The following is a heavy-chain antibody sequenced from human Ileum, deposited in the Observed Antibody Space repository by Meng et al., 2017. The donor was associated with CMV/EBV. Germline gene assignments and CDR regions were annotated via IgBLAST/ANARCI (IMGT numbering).Heavy chain of an antibody. CDR3: ARIGREGYCSSTSCYASYYYYGMDV. D-gene: IGHD2-2*01. J-gene: IGHJ6*02. V-gene: IGHV3-21*01. CDR1: GFTFSSYS. Sequence: GGSLRLSCAASGFTFSSYSMNWVRQAPGKGLEGVSSISSSSSYIYYADSVKGRFTISRDNAKNSLYLQMNSLRAEDTAVYYCARIGREGYCSSTSCYASYYYYGMDVWGQGTTVTVSS. CDR2: ISSSSSYI.